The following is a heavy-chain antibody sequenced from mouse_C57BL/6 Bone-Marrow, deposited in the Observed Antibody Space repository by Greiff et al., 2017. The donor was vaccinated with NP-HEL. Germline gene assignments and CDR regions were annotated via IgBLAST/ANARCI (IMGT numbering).Heavy chain of an antibody. Sequence: EVQLQESGGGLVQPGESLKLSCESNEYEFPSHDMSWVRKTPEKRLELVAAINSDGGSTYYPDTMERRFIISRDNTKKTLYLQMSSLRSEDTALYYCARLYDYDGGAWFAYWGQGTLVTVSA. CDR3: ARLYDYDGGAWFAY. J-gene: IGHJ3*01. D-gene: IGHD2-4*01. V-gene: IGHV5-2*01. CDR1: EYEFPSHD. CDR2: INSDGGST.